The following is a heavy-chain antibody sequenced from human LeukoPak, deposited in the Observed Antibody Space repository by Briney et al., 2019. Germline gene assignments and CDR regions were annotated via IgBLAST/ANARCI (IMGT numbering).Heavy chain of an antibody. D-gene: IGHD3-22*01. J-gene: IGHJ4*02. CDR1: GYTFTGYY. Sequence: ASVKVSCKASGYTFTGYYIQWVRQAPGQGLEWMGWINPIGDDTNYAQKFHGRVTMTRDTSINTAYMQLSRLRSDDTAMYYCAMHYDRSGYYYVYWGQGTLVTVSS. CDR2: INPIGDDT. V-gene: IGHV1-2*02. CDR3: AMHYDRSGYYYVY.